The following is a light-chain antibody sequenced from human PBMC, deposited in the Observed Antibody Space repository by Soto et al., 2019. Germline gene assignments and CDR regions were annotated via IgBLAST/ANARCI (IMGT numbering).Light chain of an antibody. J-gene: IGKJ4*01. CDR1: QDINKN. CDR3: QQYDNLLP. CDR2: DAS. Sequence: DMQMTHSPSSLSASVGDRVTITCHAIQDINKNLIWYQQKPGKAPKLLIYDASDLETIVPSRFSGSGSGTDFTFTISSLQPEDIATYYCQQYDNLLPFGGGTKA. V-gene: IGKV1-33*01.